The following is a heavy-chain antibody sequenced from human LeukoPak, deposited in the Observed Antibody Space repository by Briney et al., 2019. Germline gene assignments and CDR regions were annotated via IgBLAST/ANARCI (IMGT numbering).Heavy chain of an antibody. CDR2: IIPIFGTA. J-gene: IGHJ4*02. CDR1: GGTFSSYA. D-gene: IGHD3-22*01. Sequence: SVKVSCKASGGTFSSYAISWVRQAPGQGLEWMGGIIPIFGTANYAQKFQGRVTITADESTSTAYMELSSLRSEDTAVYYCARGPTYYYDSSGSLGPHYFDYWGQGTLVTVSS. CDR3: ARGPTYYYDSSGSLGPHYFDY. V-gene: IGHV1-69*13.